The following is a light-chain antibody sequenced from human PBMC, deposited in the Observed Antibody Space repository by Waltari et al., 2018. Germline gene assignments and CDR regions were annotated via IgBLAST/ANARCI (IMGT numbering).Light chain of an antibody. J-gene: IGKJ1*01. CDR2: DSS. CDR3: HQYYYWPWT. V-gene: IGKV3-15*01. Sequence: EIVMTQSPATLSVSPGERAPLSCRSSQSISHYLAWFQQKPGQAPRLLIYDSSTRASGIPARFSGRGSGTEFTLTISSLQSEDFGVYYCHQYYYWPWTFGQGTKVEIK. CDR1: QSISHY.